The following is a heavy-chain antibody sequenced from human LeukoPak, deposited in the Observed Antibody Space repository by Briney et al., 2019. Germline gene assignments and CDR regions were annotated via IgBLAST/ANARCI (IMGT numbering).Heavy chain of an antibody. CDR2: INHSGST. J-gene: IGHJ5*02. CDR1: GGSFSGYY. D-gene: IGHD6-13*01. CDR3: ARSSGYSRVKWFDP. V-gene: IGHV4-34*01. Sequence: SETLSLTCAVYGGSFSGYYWSWIRQPPGKGLEWIGEINHSGSTNYNPSLKSRVTISVDTSKNQFSLKLSSVTAADTAVYYCARSSGYSRVKWFDPWGQGTLVTVSS.